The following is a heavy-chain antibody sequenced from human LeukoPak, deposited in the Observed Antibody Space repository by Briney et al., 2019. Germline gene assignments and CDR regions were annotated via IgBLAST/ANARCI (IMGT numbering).Heavy chain of an antibody. CDR1: GYSFTSYW. CDR3: ARLPYSSSWWAPPIAFDI. J-gene: IGHJ3*02. Sequence: RGESLKISCKGSGYSFTSYWIGWVRQMPGKGLEWMGIIYPGDSDTRYSPSFQGQVTISADKSISTAYLQWSSLKASDTAMYYCARLPYSSSWWAPPIAFDIWGQGTMVTVSS. CDR2: IYPGDSDT. V-gene: IGHV5-51*01. D-gene: IGHD6-13*01.